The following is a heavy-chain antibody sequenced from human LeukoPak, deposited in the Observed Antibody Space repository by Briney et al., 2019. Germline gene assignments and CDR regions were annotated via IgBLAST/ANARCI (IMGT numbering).Heavy chain of an antibody. V-gene: IGHV5-51*01. D-gene: IGHD2-21*02. J-gene: IGHJ3*02. CDR1: GYSFNTYW. CDR2: IYPCDSDT. Sequence: GESLKISCKGSGYSFNTYWIAWVRQMPGKGLEWMGIIYPCDSDTRYSPPCQGQISISADKSINTAYLQWSSLKASDTAIYFCARRQYCSGGDCYSGAFDIWGQGTMVTVSS. CDR3: ARRQYCSGGDCYSGAFDI.